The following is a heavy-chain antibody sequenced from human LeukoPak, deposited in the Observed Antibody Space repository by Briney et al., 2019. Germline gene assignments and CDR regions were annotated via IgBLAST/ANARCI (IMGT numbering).Heavy chain of an antibody. D-gene: IGHD2-15*01. Sequence: GRSLRLSCAASGFTFSSYAMHWVRQAPGKGLEWVAVISYDGSNKYYADSVKGRFTISRENSKNTLYLQINSLRAEDTAVYYCARESVVAATPFDYWGQGTLVTVSS. J-gene: IGHJ4*02. V-gene: IGHV3-30*04. CDR1: GFTFSSYA. CDR3: ARESVVAATPFDY. CDR2: ISYDGSNK.